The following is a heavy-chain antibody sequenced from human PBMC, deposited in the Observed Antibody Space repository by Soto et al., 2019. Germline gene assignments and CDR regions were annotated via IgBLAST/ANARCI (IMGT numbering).Heavy chain of an antibody. CDR2: IYYSGDT. CDR3: ARNQPQRYCSGGTCRPAYGMDV. D-gene: IGHD2-15*01. V-gene: IGHV4-39*01. Sequence: SETLSLTCTVSGGSISSDSFYWAWIRQPPGKGLEWIGIIYYSGDTYYNPSLAGRLTMSVDTSNQFSLTLRSVTAADTALYYCARNQPQRYCSGGTCRPAYGMDVWGQGTTVTVS. CDR1: GGSISSDSFY. J-gene: IGHJ6*02.